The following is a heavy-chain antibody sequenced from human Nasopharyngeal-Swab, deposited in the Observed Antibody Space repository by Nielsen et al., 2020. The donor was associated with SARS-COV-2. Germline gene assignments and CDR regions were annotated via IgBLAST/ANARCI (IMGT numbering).Heavy chain of an antibody. CDR2: IKQDGSEK. V-gene: IGHV3-7*01. CDR1: GFTFSSYW. J-gene: IGHJ4*02. CDR3: ARDNGNPPARSDY. D-gene: IGHD6-6*01. Sequence: GGSLRLSCAASGFTFSSYWMSWVRQAPGKGLEWVANIKQDGSEKYYVDSVKGRFTISRDNAKNSLYLQMNSLRAEDTAVYYCARDNGNPPARSDYRGQGTLVTVSS.